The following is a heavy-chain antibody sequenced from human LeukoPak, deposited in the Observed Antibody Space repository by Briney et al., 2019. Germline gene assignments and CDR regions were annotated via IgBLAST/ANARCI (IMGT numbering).Heavy chain of an antibody. D-gene: IGHD5-18*01. CDR2: INPSGGST. V-gene: IGHV1-46*01. Sequence: ASVKVSRKASGYTFTSYYMHWVRQAPGQGLEWMGIINPSGGSTSYAQKFQGRVTMTRDTSTSTVYMELSSLRSEDTAVYYCARGSPRGYSYGYPYDYWGQGTLVTVSS. CDR1: GYTFTSYY. J-gene: IGHJ4*02. CDR3: ARGSPRGYSYGYPYDY.